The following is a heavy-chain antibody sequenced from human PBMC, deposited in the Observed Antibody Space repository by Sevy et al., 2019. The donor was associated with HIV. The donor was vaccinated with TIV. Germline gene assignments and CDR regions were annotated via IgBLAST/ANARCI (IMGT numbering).Heavy chain of an antibody. CDR1: AFTFTTYV. V-gene: IGHV3-30*04. Sequence: GGSLRLSCAASAFTFTTYVMHWVRQAPGKGLEWVAVISSDGSNEYYADSVKGRFTISRDNSKNTLYLEMNSLRAEDTAVYFCGREPGYFDSSGFYGYIDLWGQGTLVTVSS. CDR2: ISSDGSNE. J-gene: IGHJ5*02. D-gene: IGHD3-22*01. CDR3: GREPGYFDSSGFYGYIDL.